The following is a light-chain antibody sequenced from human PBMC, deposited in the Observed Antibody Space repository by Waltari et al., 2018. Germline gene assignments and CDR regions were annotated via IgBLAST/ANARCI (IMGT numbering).Light chain of an antibody. CDR2: KAS. V-gene: IGKV1-5*03. CDR3: QEYSSYQ. CDR1: QDFNNW. J-gene: IGKJ1*01. Sequence: DIQMTQSPFTLSTSVADRVRITCRASQDFNNWLAWYQQKPGRAPNLLISKASTLQVGVPSRFSGSGSGTEFTLTISSLQADDVATYYCQEYSSYQFGQGTKVEIK.